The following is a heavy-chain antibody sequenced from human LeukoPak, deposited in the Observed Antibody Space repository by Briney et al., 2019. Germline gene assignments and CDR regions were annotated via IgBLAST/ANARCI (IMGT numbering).Heavy chain of an antibody. CDR3: ARGINELGFDY. CDR1: GGSFSGYY. J-gene: IGHJ4*02. D-gene: IGHD1-1*01. CDR2: INHSGST. V-gene: IGHV4-34*01. Sequence: SETLSLNCAVYGGSFSGYYWSWIRQPPGKGLEWIGEINHSGSTNYNPSLKSRVTISVDTSKNQFSLKLSSVTAADTAVYYCARGINELGFDYWGQGTLVTVSS.